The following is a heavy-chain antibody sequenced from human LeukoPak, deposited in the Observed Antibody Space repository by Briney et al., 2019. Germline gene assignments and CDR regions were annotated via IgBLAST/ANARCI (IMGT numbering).Heavy chain of an antibody. CDR1: GFTFSSYA. V-gene: IGHV3-30*04. J-gene: IGHJ4*02. Sequence: GGSLRLSCAASGFTFSSYAMHWVRQAPGKGLEWVAVISYDGSNKYYADSVKGRFTISRDNSKNTLYLQMNSLRAEDTAVYYCVRDEGKYSSGQRGDAFDYWGQGTLVTVSS. CDR3: VRDEGKYSSGQRGDAFDY. CDR2: ISYDGSNK. D-gene: IGHD6-19*01.